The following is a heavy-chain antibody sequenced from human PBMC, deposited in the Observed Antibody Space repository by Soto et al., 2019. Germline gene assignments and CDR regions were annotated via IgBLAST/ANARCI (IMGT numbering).Heavy chain of an antibody. V-gene: IGHV1-69*12. Sequence: QAQLVQSGAEVKKPGSSVKVSCKASGGTFSSYAISWVRQAPGQGLEWMGGIIPIFGTADYAQKFQGRVTITADESTSTAYMELSSLRSEDTAVYYCASHSGSSPEGRYYYGMDVWGQGTTVTVSS. CDR1: GGTFSSYA. CDR2: IIPIFGTA. D-gene: IGHD1-26*01. CDR3: ASHSGSSPEGRYYYGMDV. J-gene: IGHJ6*02.